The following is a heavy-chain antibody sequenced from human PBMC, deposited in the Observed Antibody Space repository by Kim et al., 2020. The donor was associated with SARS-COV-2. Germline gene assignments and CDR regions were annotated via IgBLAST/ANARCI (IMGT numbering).Heavy chain of an antibody. V-gene: IGHV4-31*03. J-gene: IGHJ4*02. CDR3: ASHRRYSGYYHFPFDY. CDR2: IYYSGST. D-gene: IGHD3-22*01. CDR1: GGSISSGGYY. Sequence: SETLSLTCTVSGGSISSGGYYWSWIRQHPGKGLEWIGYIYYSGSTYYNPSLKSRVTISVDTSKNQFSLKLSSVTAADTAVYYCASHRRYSGYYHFPFDYWGQGTLVTVSS.